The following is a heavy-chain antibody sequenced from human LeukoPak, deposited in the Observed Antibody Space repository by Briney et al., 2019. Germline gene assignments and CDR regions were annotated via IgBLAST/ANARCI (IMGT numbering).Heavy chain of an antibody. Sequence: GGSLRLSCAASGFTFSGYSMNWVRQAPGKGLVWVSRINSDGSSTSYADSVKGRFTISRDNAKNTLYLQMNSLRAEDTAVYYCARVFSAVADYWGQGTLVTVSS. CDR3: ARVFSAVADY. CDR2: INSDGSST. CDR1: GFTFSGYS. D-gene: IGHD6-19*01. V-gene: IGHV3-74*01. J-gene: IGHJ4*02.